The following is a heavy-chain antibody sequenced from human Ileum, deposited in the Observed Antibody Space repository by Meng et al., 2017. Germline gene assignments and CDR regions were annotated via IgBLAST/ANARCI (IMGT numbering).Heavy chain of an antibody. CDR3: ARTSGWFYY. V-gene: IGHV4-34*01. Sequence: VHLQKRGAGLLMPSATLSPTCAVYGGSFSGYYWSWIRQPPGKGLGWIGEINHSGSTNYNPSLKSRVTISVDTSKNQFSLKLSSVTAADTAVYYCARTSGWFYYWGQGTLVTVSS. CDR1: GGSFSGYY. CDR2: INHSGST. J-gene: IGHJ4*02. D-gene: IGHD6-19*01.